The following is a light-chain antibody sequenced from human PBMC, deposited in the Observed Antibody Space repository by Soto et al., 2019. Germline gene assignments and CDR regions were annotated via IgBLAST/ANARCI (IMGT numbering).Light chain of an antibody. J-gene: IGLJ2*01. Sequence: QSVLTQPPSASGTPGQRVTISCSGSSSNIGSNTVNWYQQLPGTAPKLLIYSNNQRPSGVPDRFSGSKSGTSASLAISGRRSEDEADYYCAAWDDSLNGVVFGGGTKVTVL. V-gene: IGLV1-44*01. CDR3: AAWDDSLNGVV. CDR2: SNN. CDR1: SSNIGSNT.